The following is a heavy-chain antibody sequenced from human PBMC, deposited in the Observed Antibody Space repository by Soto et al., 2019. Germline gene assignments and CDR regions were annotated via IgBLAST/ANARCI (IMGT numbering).Heavy chain of an antibody. CDR3: ATRDTGRVY. CDR2: SHQSGNT. CDR1: GVSIGSHDW. V-gene: IGHV4-4*02. Sequence: QVQLQESGPGLVKPSGTLSLTCAVSGVSIGSHDWWTWVRQPPGKGLEWIGESHQSGNTNYNSSLESRVTLSLDTSKNHFSLQLSAGTVADTAVYYCATRDTGRVYWGQGTLVTVSS. D-gene: IGHD5-18*01. J-gene: IGHJ4*02.